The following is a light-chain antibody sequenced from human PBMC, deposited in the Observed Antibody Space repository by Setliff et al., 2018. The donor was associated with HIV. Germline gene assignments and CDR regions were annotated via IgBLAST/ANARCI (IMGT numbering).Light chain of an antibody. CDR3: PAWDITTGV. CDR2: QDN. CDR1: KLGDKY. Sequence: SYELTQPPSVSVSPGQTASITCSGDKLGDKYACWYQQKPGQSPVVVIYQDNRRPSGIPERFSGSNSGNTATLTISETQATDEADYYCPAWDITTGVFGGGTKVTVL. V-gene: IGLV3-1*01. J-gene: IGLJ2*01.